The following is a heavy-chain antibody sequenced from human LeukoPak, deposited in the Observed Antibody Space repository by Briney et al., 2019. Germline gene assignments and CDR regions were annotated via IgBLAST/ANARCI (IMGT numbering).Heavy chain of an antibody. Sequence: GASEKVSCKASGYTFTRDGISCVRQAPRQGLEWKRWISAYNDNTNTAQKVQSRVTMTTDTSTSTAYMELRSLRSGDTAVYYCARVLVAIDIWGQGTMVTVSS. D-gene: IGHD2-15*01. J-gene: IGHJ3*02. CDR1: GYTFTRDG. CDR3: ARVLVAIDI. CDR2: ISAYNDNT. V-gene: IGHV1-18*01.